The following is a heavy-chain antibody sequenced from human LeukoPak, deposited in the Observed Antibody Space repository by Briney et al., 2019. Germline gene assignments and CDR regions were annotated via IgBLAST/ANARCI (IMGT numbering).Heavy chain of an antibody. Sequence: SETLSLTCAVYGGXFSGYYWSWIRRPPGKGLEWIGEINHSGSTNYNPSLKSRVSISVDSSKNQFSLKVSSVTAADTTVYYCARGSDTAAGLYWGQGTLVTVSS. CDR2: INHSGST. CDR3: ARGSDTAAGLY. CDR1: GGXFSGYY. J-gene: IGHJ4*02. D-gene: IGHD6-13*01. V-gene: IGHV4-34*01.